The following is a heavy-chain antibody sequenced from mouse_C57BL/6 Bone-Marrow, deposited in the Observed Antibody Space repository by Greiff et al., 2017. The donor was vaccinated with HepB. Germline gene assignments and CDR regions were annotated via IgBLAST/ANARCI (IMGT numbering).Heavy chain of an antibody. D-gene: IGHD1-1*01. V-gene: IGHV1-50*01. Sequence: QVQLQQSGAELVKPGASVKLSCKASGYTFTSYWMQWVKQRPGQGLEWIGEIDPSDSYTNYNQKFKGKATLTVDTSSSTAYMQLSSLTSEDSAVYYCSPHYYGSSFDYWGQGTTLTVSS. CDR2: IDPSDSYT. CDR1: GYTFTSYW. J-gene: IGHJ2*01. CDR3: SPHYYGSSFDY.